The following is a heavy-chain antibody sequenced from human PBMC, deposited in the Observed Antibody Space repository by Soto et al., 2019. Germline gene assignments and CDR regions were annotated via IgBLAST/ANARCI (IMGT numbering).Heavy chain of an antibody. D-gene: IGHD3-10*01. J-gene: IGHJ5*02. V-gene: IGHV3-21*01. CDR2: ISSSSSYI. CDR1: GFTFSSYS. CDR3: ARDSGSGISGWFDP. Sequence: LRLSCAASGFTFSSYSMNWVRQAPGKGLEWVSSISSSSSYIYYADSVKGRFTISRDNAKNSLYLQMNSLRAEDTAVYYCARDSGSGISGWFDPWGQGTLVTVSS.